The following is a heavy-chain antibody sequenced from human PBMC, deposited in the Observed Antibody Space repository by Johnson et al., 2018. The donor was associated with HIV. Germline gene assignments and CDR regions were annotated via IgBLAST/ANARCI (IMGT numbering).Heavy chain of an antibody. CDR1: GFTFSSYD. V-gene: IGHV3-13*01. D-gene: IGHD3-16*01. Sequence: VQLVESGGGLLPPGGSLKLSCAASGFTFSSYDMHWVRQATGKGLEWVSAIGTAGDTYYAVSVKGRFTISRGNAKNSLHLQMNSLRAGDTAVYYCARGQQDMGAGAFDIWGQGTMVTVSS. J-gene: IGHJ3*02. CDR3: ARGQQDMGAGAFDI. CDR2: IGTAGDT.